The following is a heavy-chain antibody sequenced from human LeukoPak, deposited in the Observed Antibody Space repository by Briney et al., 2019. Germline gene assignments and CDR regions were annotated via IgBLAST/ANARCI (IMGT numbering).Heavy chain of an antibody. Sequence: PPETLSLTCSLSGDSVSRSDSYWDWIRQPPGKGLEWIGTIYYSGRTYYSPSLKSRVTMSVDPSNNQFSLNLRSVTAADTAVYYCARRRYYDGSGYLEWGQGTLLSVSS. V-gene: IGHV4-39*01. CDR1: GDSVSRSDSY. J-gene: IGHJ1*01. CDR2: IYYSGRT. CDR3: ARRRYYDGSGYLE. D-gene: IGHD3-22*01.